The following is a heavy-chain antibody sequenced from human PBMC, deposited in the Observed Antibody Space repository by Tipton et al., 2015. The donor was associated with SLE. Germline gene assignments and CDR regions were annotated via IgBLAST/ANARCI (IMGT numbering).Heavy chain of an antibody. V-gene: IGHV4-39*07. D-gene: IGHD6-13*01. CDR2: IYYSGST. Sequence: TLSLTCTVSGGSISSSSYYWGWIRQPPGKGLEWIGSIYYSGSTYYNPSLKSRVTISVDTSKNQFSLKLSSVTAADTAVYYCASSQSSSRNKADYWGQGTLVTVSS. CDR3: ASSQSSSRNKADY. J-gene: IGHJ4*02. CDR1: GGSISSSSYY.